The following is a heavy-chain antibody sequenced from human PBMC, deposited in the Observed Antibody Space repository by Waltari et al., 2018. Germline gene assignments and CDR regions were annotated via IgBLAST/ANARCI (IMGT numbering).Heavy chain of an antibody. V-gene: IGHV3-48*03. D-gene: IGHD3-3*01. Sequence: EVQLVESGGGLVQPGGSLRLSCAASGFTFSSYEMNWVRQAPGKGLEWVSYISSRGSTIYYADSVKGRFTISRDNAKNSLYLQMNSLRAEDTAVYYCARGDYDFGSRYYGMDVWGQGTTVTVSS. CDR2: ISSRGSTI. J-gene: IGHJ6*02. CDR3: ARGDYDFGSRYYGMDV. CDR1: GFTFSSYE.